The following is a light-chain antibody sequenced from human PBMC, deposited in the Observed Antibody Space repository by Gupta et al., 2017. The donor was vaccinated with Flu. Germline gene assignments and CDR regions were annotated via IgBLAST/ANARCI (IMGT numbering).Light chain of an antibody. CDR1: QGINNN. V-gene: IGKV1-16*02. CDR3: QQYHSDPIT. J-gene: IGKJ5*01. CDR2: AAS. Sequence: DIQMTQSPSSLSASVGDSVTITCRASQGINNNLAWYQQRPGNAPMPLIYAASRLSDRAPLKFGGSGFGTDFSLTINSLQPVDFATYYCQQYHSDPITFGQGTRLELK.